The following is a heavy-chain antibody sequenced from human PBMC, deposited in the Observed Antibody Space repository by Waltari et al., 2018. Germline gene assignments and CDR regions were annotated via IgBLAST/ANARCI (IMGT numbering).Heavy chain of an antibody. Sequence: QVQLVQSGAEVQEHGASVTGSCTASGYTFARYDINWVREAHGQVLEWRGWMNPNSGNTGYAPKFQDRVIMTTDTSISTAYMELTSLRSEDTAVYYCARGAVPGKGANWFDPWGQGTLVIVSS. J-gene: IGHJ5*02. CDR3: ARGAVPGKGANWFDP. CDR1: GYTFARYD. D-gene: IGHD6-19*01. CDR2: MNPNSGNT. V-gene: IGHV1-8*01.